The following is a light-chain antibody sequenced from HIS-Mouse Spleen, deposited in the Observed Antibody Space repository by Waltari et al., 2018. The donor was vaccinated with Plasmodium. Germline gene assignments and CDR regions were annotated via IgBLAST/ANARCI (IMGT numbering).Light chain of an antibody. CDR2: EGS. J-gene: IGLJ2*01. CDR3: CSYAGSSTFVV. Sequence: QSALTQPASVSGSPGPSITLSCTGTSSDVGSYNLVSLYQQHPGKAPKLMIYEGSKRPSGVSNRFSGSKSGNTASLTISGLQAEDEADYYCCSYAGSSTFVVFGGGTKLTVL. V-gene: IGLV2-23*03. CDR1: SSDVGSYNL.